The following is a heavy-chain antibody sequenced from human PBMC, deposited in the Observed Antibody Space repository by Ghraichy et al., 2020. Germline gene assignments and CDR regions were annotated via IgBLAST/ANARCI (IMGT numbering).Heavy chain of an antibody. CDR2: IYYSGST. CDR1: GGSISSGGYY. J-gene: IGHJ4*02. V-gene: IGHV4-31*03. D-gene: IGHD6-19*01. Sequence: SETLSLTCTVSGGSISSGGYYWSWIRQHPGKGLEWIGYIYYSGSTYYNPSLKSRVTISVDTSKNQFSLKLSSVTAADTAVYYCARVRPRWQWHGTGGFDYWGQGTLVTVSS. CDR3: ARVRPRWQWHGTGGFDY.